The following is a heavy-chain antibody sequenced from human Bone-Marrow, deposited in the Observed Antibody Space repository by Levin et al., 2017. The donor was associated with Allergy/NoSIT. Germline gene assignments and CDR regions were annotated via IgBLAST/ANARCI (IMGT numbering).Heavy chain of an antibody. Sequence: GGSLRLSCTASGLTVSKNYMNWVRQTPGKGLEWVALLYDGGNTYFADSVKGRFTISRDNSKNTLYLQMNTLRPADPAVYYCAREKNYYSTSYYAMDVWGQGTTVTVSS. V-gene: IGHV3-53*01. CDR2: LYDGGNT. CDR3: AREKNYYSTSYYAMDV. D-gene: IGHD1-26*01. J-gene: IGHJ6*02. CDR1: GLTVSKNY.